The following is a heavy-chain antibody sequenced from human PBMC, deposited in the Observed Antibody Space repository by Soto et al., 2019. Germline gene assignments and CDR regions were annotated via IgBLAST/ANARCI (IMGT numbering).Heavy chain of an antibody. CDR3: AKDGIRGIHIDN. V-gene: IGHV3-23*01. J-gene: IGHJ4*02. CDR1: GLTLSRYP. Sequence: GGSLRLSCAASGLTLSRYPMSWVRQAPGKGLQWVSSISVDGGSTYYPDSVKGRFTISRDSSNNTLYLQMNSLRAEDTAVYYCAKDGIRGIHIDNWGQGTMVTVSS. CDR2: ISVDGGST.